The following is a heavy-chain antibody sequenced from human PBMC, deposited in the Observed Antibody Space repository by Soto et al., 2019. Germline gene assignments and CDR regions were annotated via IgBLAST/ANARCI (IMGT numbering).Heavy chain of an antibody. D-gene: IGHD6-13*01. CDR1: GRTFSSYA. J-gene: IGHJ4*02. CDR3: ARKVSSWYYFDY. V-gene: IGHV1-69*13. Sequence: GASVKVSCKASGRTFSSYAISWVRQAPGQGLEWMGGIIPIFGTANYAQKFQGRVTTTADESTSTAYMELRSLRSEDTAVYYCARKVSSWYYFDYWGQGTLVTVSS. CDR2: IIPIFGTA.